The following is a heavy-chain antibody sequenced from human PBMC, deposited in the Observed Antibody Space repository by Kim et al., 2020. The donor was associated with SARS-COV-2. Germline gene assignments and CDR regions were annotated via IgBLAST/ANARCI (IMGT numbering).Heavy chain of an antibody. CDR3: AKAGQWLPIDY. D-gene: IGHD6-19*01. Sequence: YHADSVKGRFTISRDNSKNTLYLQMNSLRAEDTAVYYCAKAGQWLPIDYWGQGTLVTVSS. V-gene: IGHV3-23*03. J-gene: IGHJ4*02.